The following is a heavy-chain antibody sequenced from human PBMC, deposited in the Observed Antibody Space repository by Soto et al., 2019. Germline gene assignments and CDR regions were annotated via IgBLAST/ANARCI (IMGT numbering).Heavy chain of an antibody. J-gene: IGHJ6*02. CDR3: ANAVGVGRPLHV. V-gene: IGHV3-23*01. D-gene: IGHD3-3*01. CDR1: GFTFSTYA. CDR2: TSDSGGST. Sequence: EVQLSESGGGSVQPGGSLRLSCAASGFTFSTYAMSWVRQAPGQGLEWVSTTSDSGGSTYYADSVKGRFTISRDNSKKTLILQKKNIRAEDTALYYCANAVGVGRPLHVWGQGTTVTVSS.